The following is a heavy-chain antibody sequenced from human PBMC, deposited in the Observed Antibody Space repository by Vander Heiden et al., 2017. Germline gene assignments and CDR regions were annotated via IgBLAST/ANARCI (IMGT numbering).Heavy chain of an antibody. V-gene: IGHV3-7*01. CDR3: VRDLKGRGGYKPGDY. CDR2: IKHDGSEK. Sequence: EVQLVESGGGLVQPGGSLRLSCAASGFTFSDYWMSWVRQTPGKGLEWVANIKHDGSEKYYVDSVKGRFTISRDHAKNSLDLQMNSLRAEDTAVYYCVRDLKGRGGYKPGDYWGQGTLVTVSS. J-gene: IGHJ4*02. CDR1: GFTFSDYW. D-gene: IGHD5-12*01.